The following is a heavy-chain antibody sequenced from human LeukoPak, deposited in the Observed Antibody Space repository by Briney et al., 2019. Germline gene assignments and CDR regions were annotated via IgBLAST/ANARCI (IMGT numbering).Heavy chain of an antibody. V-gene: IGHV4-59*01. CDR3: ARGREWEPKVFDY. D-gene: IGHD1-26*01. J-gene: IGHJ4*02. CDR2: IYYSGST. Sequence: SETLSLTCTVSGGSISGYYWSWIRQPPGKGLEWIGYIYYSGSTNYNPSLKSRVTISVDTSENQFSLKLSSVTAADTAVYYCARGREWEPKVFDYWGQGTLVTVSS. CDR1: GGSISGYY.